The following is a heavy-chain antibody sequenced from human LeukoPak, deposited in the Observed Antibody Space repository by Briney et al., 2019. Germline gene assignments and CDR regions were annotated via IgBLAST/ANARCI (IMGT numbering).Heavy chain of an antibody. Sequence: GGSLRLSCTASGFTFTTYWMSWVRQAPGKGLEWVANIKPDGGEKYYVDSVKGRFTISRGNAKNSVYLQMNSLRAEDTAVYYCAREDCDATSCYWGIIYWGQGTLVTVSS. CDR1: GFTFTTYW. CDR2: IKPDGGEK. J-gene: IGHJ4*02. D-gene: IGHD2-2*01. V-gene: IGHV3-7*01. CDR3: AREDCDATSCYWGIIY.